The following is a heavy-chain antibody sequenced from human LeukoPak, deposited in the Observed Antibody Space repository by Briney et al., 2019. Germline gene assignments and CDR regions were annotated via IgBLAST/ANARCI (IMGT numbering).Heavy chain of an antibody. J-gene: IGHJ4*02. Sequence: SETLSLTRTVSGGSISSYYWSWIRQPPGKGLEWIGYIYYSGSTNYNPSLKSRVTISVDTSKNQFSLKLSSVTAADTAVYYCARGRDGYTDYWGQGTLVTVSS. CDR3: ARGRDGYTDY. V-gene: IGHV4-59*01. CDR2: IYYSGST. CDR1: GGSISSYY. D-gene: IGHD5-24*01.